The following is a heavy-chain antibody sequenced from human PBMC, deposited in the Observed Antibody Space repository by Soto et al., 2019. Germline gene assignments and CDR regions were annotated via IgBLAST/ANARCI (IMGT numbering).Heavy chain of an antibody. CDR3: ARYSSSWPIYYYMDV. CDR1: GFTFSSYA. V-gene: IGHV3-23*01. D-gene: IGHD6-13*01. J-gene: IGHJ6*03. CDR2: ISGSGGST. Sequence: GGSLRLSCAASGFTFSSYAMSWVRQAPGKGLEWVSAISGSGGSTYYADSVKGRFTISRDNSKNTLYLQMNSLRAEDTAVYYCARYSSSWPIYYYMDVWGKGTTVTVSS.